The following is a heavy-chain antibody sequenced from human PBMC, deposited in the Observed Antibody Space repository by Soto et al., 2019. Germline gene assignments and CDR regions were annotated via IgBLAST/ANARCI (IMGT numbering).Heavy chain of an antibody. CDR2: ISYDGSNK. J-gene: IGHJ6*01. CDR1: GFTFSSYA. Sequence: QVQLVEAGGGVVQPGRSLRLSCAASGFTFSSYAMHWVRQAPGKGLEWVAVISYDGSNKYYADSVKGRFTISRDNSKNALYLQMKSLRSEDTAVYYCARVCSRFNSGCGFSMAVWGQGTPVTVSS. CDR3: ARVCSRFNSGCGFSMAV. V-gene: IGHV3-30-3*01. D-gene: IGHD5-12*01.